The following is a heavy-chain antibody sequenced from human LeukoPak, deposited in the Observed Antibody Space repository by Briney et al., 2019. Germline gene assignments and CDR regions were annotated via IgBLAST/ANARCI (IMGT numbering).Heavy chain of an antibody. Sequence: SETLSLTCAVYGGSFSGYYWSWIRRPPGKGLEWIGEINHSGSTNYNPSLKSRVTISVDTSKNQFSLKLSSVTAADTAVYYCARGRYLVYYYGSGSNWFDPWGQGTLVTVSS. J-gene: IGHJ5*02. CDR2: INHSGST. CDR3: ARGRYLVYYYGSGSNWFDP. D-gene: IGHD3-10*01. CDR1: GGSFSGYY. V-gene: IGHV4-34*01.